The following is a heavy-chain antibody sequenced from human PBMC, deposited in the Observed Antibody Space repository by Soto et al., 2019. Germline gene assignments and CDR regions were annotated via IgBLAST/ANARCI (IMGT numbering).Heavy chain of an antibody. Sequence: KPSETLSLTCTVSGGSMSGSNYYWAWIRQPPGKGLEWFASIYYSGSTYYNPSLKSRVTISVDASKNQFSLKLTSITAADTAVYYCARHDTPGAPPFDKWGQGTLVTVSS. D-gene: IGHD1-26*01. CDR1: GGSMSGSNYY. V-gene: IGHV4-39*01. J-gene: IGHJ4*02. CDR2: IYYSGST. CDR3: ARHDTPGAPPFDK.